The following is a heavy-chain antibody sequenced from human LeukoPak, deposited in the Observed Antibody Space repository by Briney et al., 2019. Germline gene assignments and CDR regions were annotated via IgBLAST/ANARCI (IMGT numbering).Heavy chain of an antibody. Sequence: PSETLSLTCTVSGGSISSSSYYWGWIRQPPGKGLEWIGSIYYSGNTYYNPSLKSRVIISVDTSKNQFSLKLSSVTAADVAVYYCARGGRKQLLINWFDPWGQGTLVTVSS. J-gene: IGHJ5*02. D-gene: IGHD6-13*01. V-gene: IGHV4-39*02. CDR1: GGSISSSSYY. CDR3: ARGGRKQLLINWFDP. CDR2: IYYSGNT.